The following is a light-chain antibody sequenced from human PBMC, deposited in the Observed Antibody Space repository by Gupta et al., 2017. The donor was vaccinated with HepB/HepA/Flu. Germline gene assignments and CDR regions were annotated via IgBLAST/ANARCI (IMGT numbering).Light chain of an antibody. CDR1: QSISSY. V-gene: IGKV1-39*01. CDR2: AAS. J-gene: IGKJ5*01. Sequence: DIQMIHSPSSLSASVGDRVTITCRASQSISSYLNWYQQKPGKAPKLLIYAASSLQSGVPSRFSGSGSGTDFTLTISRLQPEDFATYYCQQSDSTPITFGQGTQMEIK. CDR3: QQSDSTPIT.